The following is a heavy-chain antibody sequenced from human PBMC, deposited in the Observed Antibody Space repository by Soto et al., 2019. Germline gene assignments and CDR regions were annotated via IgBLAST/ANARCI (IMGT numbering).Heavy chain of an antibody. D-gene: IGHD3-10*01. Sequence: QAQLVQSGAEVKKPGASVKVSCKASGYTFSCYGITWVRQAPGQGLEWMAWISGYNGNTNYAQNLQGRVTMTTDTSTNTAYMELRSLRSDDTAVYYCARDDFVVRGVYYYYGMDVWGQGTTVTVSS. CDR3: ARDDFVVRGVYYYYGMDV. V-gene: IGHV1-18*01. J-gene: IGHJ6*02. CDR2: ISGYNGNT. CDR1: GYTFSCYG.